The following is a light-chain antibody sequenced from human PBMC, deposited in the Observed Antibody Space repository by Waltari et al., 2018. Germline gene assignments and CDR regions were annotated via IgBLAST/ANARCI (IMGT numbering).Light chain of an antibody. CDR3: CSYAGSSTLL. Sequence: QSALTQPASVSGSPGQSITVSCTGTSSDVGSYNLVSWYQQHPGKAPKLMIYEGSKRPSGVSNRFSGSKSGNTASLTISGLQAEYEADYYCCSYAGSSTLLFGGGTKVTVL. CDR1: SSDVGSYNL. J-gene: IGLJ2*01. V-gene: IGLV2-23*01. CDR2: EGS.